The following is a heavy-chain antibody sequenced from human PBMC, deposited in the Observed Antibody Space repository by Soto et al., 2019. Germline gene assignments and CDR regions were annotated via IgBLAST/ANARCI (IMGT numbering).Heavy chain of an antibody. Sequence: SQTLSLTCAISGDSVSSNSAAWNWIRQSPSRGLEWLGRTYYRSKWYNDYEVSVKSRITINPDTSKNQFSLQLNSVTPEDTAVYYCARDIVLMVYAIPPGVWFDPWGQGTLVTVSS. CDR1: GDSVSSNSAA. D-gene: IGHD2-8*01. CDR3: ARDIVLMVYAIPPGVWFDP. J-gene: IGHJ5*02. V-gene: IGHV6-1*01. CDR2: TYYRSKWYN.